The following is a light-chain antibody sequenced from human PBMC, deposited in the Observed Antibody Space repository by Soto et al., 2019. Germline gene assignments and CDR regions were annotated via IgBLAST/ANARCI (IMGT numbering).Light chain of an antibody. V-gene: IGKV1-5*03. CDR2: KAS. CDR3: QQYNSNSWT. Sequence: DIQMTQSPSTLSASVGDRVTITCRASQSIGSWLAWYQQKPGKAPKLLIYKASTLESGVTSRFSGSGAGTEFTLTNSRLQPDDFTTYYCQQYNSNSWTFGQGTKVDIK. J-gene: IGKJ1*01. CDR1: QSIGSW.